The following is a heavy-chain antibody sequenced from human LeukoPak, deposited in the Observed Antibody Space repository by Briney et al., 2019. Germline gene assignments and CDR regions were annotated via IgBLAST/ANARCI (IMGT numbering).Heavy chain of an antibody. CDR2: IKQDGSEK. J-gene: IGHJ5*02. D-gene: IGHD1-7*01. V-gene: IGHV3-7*01. CDR1: GFTFSNYW. CDR3: ARAITGTTTAWFDP. Sequence: GGSLRLSCAASGFTFSNYWMSWVRQAPGKGLEWVANIKQDGSEKYYVDSMKGRFTISRGNAKNSLYLQMGSLRAEDMAVYYCARAITGTTTAWFDPWGQGTLVTVSS.